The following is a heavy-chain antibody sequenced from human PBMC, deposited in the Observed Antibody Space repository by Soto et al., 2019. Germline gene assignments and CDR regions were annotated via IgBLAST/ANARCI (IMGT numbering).Heavy chain of an antibody. V-gene: IGHV1-2*02. CDR2: INPNSGGT. Sequence: ASVKVSCKASGYTFTGYYMHWVRQAPGQGLEWMGWINPNSGGTNYAQKFQGRVTMTRDTSICTAYMELSRLRSDDTAVYYCARQWLPPSDAFDIWGQGTMVTVSS. CDR3: ARQWLPPSDAFDI. CDR1: GYTFTGYY. D-gene: IGHD6-19*01. J-gene: IGHJ3*02.